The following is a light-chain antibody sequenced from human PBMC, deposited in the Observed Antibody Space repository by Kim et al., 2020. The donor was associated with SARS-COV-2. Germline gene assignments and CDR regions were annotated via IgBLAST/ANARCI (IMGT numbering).Light chain of an antibody. J-gene: IGKJ2*01. V-gene: IGKV1-33*01. Sequence: DIQMTQSPSSLSASIGDRVTITCQANEDIRKHLNWYQQKSGKAPKLLIYHASNLETGVPSRFSGSGSGTNFTFTISDLQSEDIATYYCQQYDDIPMYTFGQGTKLEIK. CDR3: QQYDDIPMYT. CDR1: EDIRKH. CDR2: HAS.